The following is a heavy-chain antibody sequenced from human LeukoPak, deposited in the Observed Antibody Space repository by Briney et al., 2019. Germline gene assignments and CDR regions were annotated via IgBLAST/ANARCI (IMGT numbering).Heavy chain of an antibody. CDR1: GYTFTGYY. Sequence: ASVKVSYKASGYTFTGYYMHWVRQAPGQGLEWMGGIMPMFGKANYAQKFQGRVTTTADKATSTAYMELSSLRSEDTAVYYCAGGRTDIVVVPATLRNYYFDYWGQGTLVTVSS. V-gene: IGHV1-69*06. J-gene: IGHJ4*02. CDR2: IMPMFGKA. CDR3: AGGRTDIVVVPATLRNYYFDY. D-gene: IGHD2-2*01.